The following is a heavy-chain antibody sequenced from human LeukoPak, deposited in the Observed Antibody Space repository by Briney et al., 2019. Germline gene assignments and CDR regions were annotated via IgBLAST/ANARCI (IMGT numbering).Heavy chain of an antibody. CDR2: IYYSGST. V-gene: IGHV4-30-4*01. D-gene: IGHD3-10*01. J-gene: IGHJ4*02. Sequence: SETLSLTCTVSGGSISSGDYYWSWIRQPPGKGLEWIGYIYYSGSTYYNPSLKSRVTISVDTSKNQFSLKLSSVTAADTAAYYCARVGRYYYGSGSYSNYFDYWGQGTLVTVSS. CDR3: ARVGRYYYGSGSYSNYFDY. CDR1: GGSISSGDYY.